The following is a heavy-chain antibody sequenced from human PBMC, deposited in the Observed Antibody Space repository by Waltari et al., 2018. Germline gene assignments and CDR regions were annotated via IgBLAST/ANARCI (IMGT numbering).Heavy chain of an antibody. J-gene: IGHJ4*02. Sequence: QVQLVQSGAEVKTPGASVKVSCKASGYPFSEFYIHLVRPAPGQGLEWMGFINPNSGDTKYAQTVQGRVTMTRDMSITTAYMELSSLRSDDTAAYYCARGNPLHNGDRMIFAYWGQGALVAVSS. CDR3: ARGNPLHNGDRMIFAY. CDR2: INPNSGDT. D-gene: IGHD4-17*01. CDR1: GYPFSEFY. V-gene: IGHV1-2*02.